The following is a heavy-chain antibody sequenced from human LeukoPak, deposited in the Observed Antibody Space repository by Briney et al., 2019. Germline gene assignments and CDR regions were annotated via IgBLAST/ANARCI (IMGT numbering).Heavy chain of an antibody. Sequence: GGSLRLSCAASGFTFSSHSLSWVRQAPGKGLEWVSGISGSGGTTYYADSVKGRFTISRDNSKNTLYLQMNSLRAEDTAVYYCAKVTSMVAAQNWGQGILVTVSS. V-gene: IGHV3-23*01. D-gene: IGHD2-15*01. CDR2: ISGSGGTT. J-gene: IGHJ4*02. CDR1: GFTFSSHS. CDR3: AKVTSMVAAQN.